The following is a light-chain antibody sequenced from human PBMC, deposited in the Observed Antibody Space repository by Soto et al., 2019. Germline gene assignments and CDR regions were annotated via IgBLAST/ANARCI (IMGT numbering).Light chain of an antibody. CDR3: QQRTKWPSWT. CDR2: DAS. V-gene: IGKV3-11*01. J-gene: IGKJ1*01. CDR1: QSVSSY. Sequence: EIVLTQSPATLSLSPGERATLSCRASQSVSSYLAWYQQKPGQAPRLLIYDASNRATGIPARFSGSGSGTDFTLTISSLEPDDFAVYYCQQRTKWPSWTFGQGTKVEIK.